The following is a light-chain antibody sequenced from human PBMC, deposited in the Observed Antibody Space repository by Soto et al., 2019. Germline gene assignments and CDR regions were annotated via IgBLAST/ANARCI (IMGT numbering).Light chain of an antibody. CDR2: GAS. CDR3: QQYGSPLWT. CDR1: QSVSSSY. V-gene: IGKV3-20*01. Sequence: ESVLAQSAGTLSLSPGERATLSCRASQSVSSSYLAWYQQKPGQAPRLLIYGASSRATGIPDRFSGSGSGTDFTLTISRLEPEDFAVYYCQQYGSPLWTFGQGTKVDIK. J-gene: IGKJ1*01.